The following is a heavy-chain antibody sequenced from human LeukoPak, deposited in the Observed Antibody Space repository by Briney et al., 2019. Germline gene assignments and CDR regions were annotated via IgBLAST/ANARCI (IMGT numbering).Heavy chain of an antibody. V-gene: IGHV3-7*01. J-gene: IGHJ6*02. CDR2: IKQDGSEK. D-gene: IGHD5-18*01. CDR1: GFTVSTYA. Sequence: PGGSLRLSCAASGFTVSTYAMSWVRQAPGKGLEWVANIKQDGSEKYYVDSVKGRFTISRDNAKNSLYLQMNSLRAEDTAVYYCARDDVDTAMVSYYYGMDVWGQGTTVTVSS. CDR3: ARDDVDTAMVSYYYGMDV.